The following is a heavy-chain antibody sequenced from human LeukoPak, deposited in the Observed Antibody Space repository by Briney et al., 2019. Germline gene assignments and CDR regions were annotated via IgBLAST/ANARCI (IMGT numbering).Heavy chain of an antibody. CDR1: GLTFTSYA. D-gene: IGHD2-2*01. CDR3: AKDPFCTRTSCSNWFDP. V-gene: IGHV3-23*01. Sequence: GGSLRLSCAASGLTFTSYAMSWVRQAPGKVLEWVSTISGSGGISYYADSVKGRFTISRDNSMNTLFLQMNSLKAEDTAVYFCAKDPFCTRTSCSNWFDPWGQGTLVTVSS. CDR2: ISGSGGIS. J-gene: IGHJ5*02.